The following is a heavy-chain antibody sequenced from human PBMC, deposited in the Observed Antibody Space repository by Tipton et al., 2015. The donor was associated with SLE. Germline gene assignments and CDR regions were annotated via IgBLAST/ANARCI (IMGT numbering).Heavy chain of an antibody. CDR1: VGSINNIDYF. CDR3: VRHRGVHNDFSNPSDA. Sequence: TLSLTCSVSVGSINNIDYFWGWIRQPPGEALEWIGSVHYNGTAFQNPSLRSRVTISVDSPKNQISLRLTSATAADTAVYYCVRHRGVHNDFSNPSDAWGRGILVTVSA. J-gene: IGHJ4*02. D-gene: IGHD4-11*01. V-gene: IGHV4-39*01. CDR2: VHYNGTA.